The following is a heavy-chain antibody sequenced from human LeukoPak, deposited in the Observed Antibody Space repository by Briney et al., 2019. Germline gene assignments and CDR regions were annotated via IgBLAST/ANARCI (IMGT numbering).Heavy chain of an antibody. CDR1: GGSISSYY. CDR3: ARDQYYYDSSGYRFDY. V-gene: IGHV4-4*07. Sequence: SETLSLTCTVSGGSISSYYWSWIRQPAGKGLEWIGRIYTSGSTNYNPSLKSRVTMSVDTSKNQFSLKLSSVTAADTAVYYCARDQYYYDSSGYRFDYWGQGTLVTVSS. CDR2: IYTSGST. D-gene: IGHD3-22*01. J-gene: IGHJ4*02.